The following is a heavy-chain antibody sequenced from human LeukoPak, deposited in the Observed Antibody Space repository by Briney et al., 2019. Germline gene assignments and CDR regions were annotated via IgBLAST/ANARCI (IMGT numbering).Heavy chain of an antibody. CDR3: ARGPSTGYWYFDL. D-gene: IGHD4-17*01. V-gene: IGHV3-53*01. J-gene: IGHJ2*01. CDR2: IYSGGST. CDR1: GFTFGDYA. Sequence: GGSLRLSCTASGFTFGDYAMSWFRQAPGKGLEWVSVIYSGGSTYYADSVKGRFTISRDNSKNTLYLQMNSLRAEDTAVYYCARGPSTGYWYFDLWGRGTLVTDSS.